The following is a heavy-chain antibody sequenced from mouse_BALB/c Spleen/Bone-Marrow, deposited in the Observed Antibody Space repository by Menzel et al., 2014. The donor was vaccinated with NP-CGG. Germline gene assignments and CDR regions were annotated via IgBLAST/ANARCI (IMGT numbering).Heavy chain of an antibody. D-gene: IGHD1-1*01. J-gene: IGHJ4*01. CDR2: IGAGGST. CDR3: ARSPTSSWAMDY. Sequence: QVQLKQSGPGLVAPSQSLSITCTVSGFLLTSYGVYWVRQPPGKGLEWLGVIGAGGSTNYNSALMSRLSISKDNSKSQVFLKMHSLQTDDTAMYYCARSPTSSWAMDYWGQGTSVTVSS. CDR1: GFLLTSYG. V-gene: IGHV2-9*02.